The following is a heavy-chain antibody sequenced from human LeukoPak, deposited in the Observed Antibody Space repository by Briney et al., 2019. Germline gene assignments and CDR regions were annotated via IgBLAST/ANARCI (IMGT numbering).Heavy chain of an antibody. J-gene: IGHJ4*02. CDR2: IYTSGST. D-gene: IGHD6-13*01. CDR3: ARDAISRSSWYFDY. CDR1: GGSISSYY. Sequence: SETLSLTCTVSGGSISSYYWSWIRQPAGKGLEWIGRIYTSGSTNYNPSLKSRVTMSVDTSKNQFSLKLSSVTAADTAVYYCARDAISRSSWYFDYWGQGTLVTVSS. V-gene: IGHV4-4*07.